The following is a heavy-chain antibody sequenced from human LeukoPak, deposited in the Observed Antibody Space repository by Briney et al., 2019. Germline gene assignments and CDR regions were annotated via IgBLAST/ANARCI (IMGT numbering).Heavy chain of an antibody. CDR3: AKGAESSGYDY. Sequence: GGSLRLSCAASGFTFRTYAMNWVRQAPGKGLEWVSYISNDGNTIYYADSVKGRFTISRDNAKNSLYLQMNSLRAEDTATYYCAKGAESSGYDYWGQGTLVTVSS. J-gene: IGHJ4*02. CDR1: GFTFRTYA. V-gene: IGHV3-48*03. CDR2: ISNDGNTI. D-gene: IGHD3-22*01.